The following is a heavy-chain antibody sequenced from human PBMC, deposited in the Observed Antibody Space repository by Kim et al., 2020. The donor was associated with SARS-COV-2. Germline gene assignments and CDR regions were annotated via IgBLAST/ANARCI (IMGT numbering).Heavy chain of an antibody. CDR1: NGFLKNYY. D-gene: IGHD6-19*01. V-gene: IGHV4-59*01. CDR2: IFYNGSP. CDR3: AGVVAVAPRYFDY. Sequence: SETLSLTCTVSNGFLKNYYWSWIRQPPGKGLEWLGNIFYNGSPNYNPSLESRVTMSVDTSQNQFSLKLRSMTAADTAVYYCAGVVAVAPRYFDYWVQGIL. J-gene: IGHJ4*02.